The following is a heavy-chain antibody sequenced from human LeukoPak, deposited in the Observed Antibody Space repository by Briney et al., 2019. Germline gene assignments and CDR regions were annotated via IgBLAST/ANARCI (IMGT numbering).Heavy chain of an antibody. V-gene: IGHV4-34*01. J-gene: IGHJ4*02. CDR1: GGSFSGYY. D-gene: IGHD3-9*01. Sequence: SETLSLTCAVYGGSFSGYYWSWIRQPPGKGLEWIGEINHSGSTNYNPSLKSRVTISVDTSKNQFSLKLSSVTAADTAVYYCARVTIFGGGEGYFDYWGQGTLVTVSS. CDR2: INHSGST. CDR3: ARVTIFGGGEGYFDY.